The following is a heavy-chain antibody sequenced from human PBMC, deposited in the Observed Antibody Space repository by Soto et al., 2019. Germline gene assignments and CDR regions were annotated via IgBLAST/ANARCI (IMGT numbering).Heavy chain of an antibody. J-gene: IGHJ4*02. CDR3: AKDTYSRSWYF. CDR1: GFTFPNYL. D-gene: IGHD2-2*01. CDR2: IDKSGGDT. Sequence: EVQLLESGGALVQPGGSLSPSCAAPGFTFPNYLMTWFRQAPGKGREWVSSIDKSGGDTYYADSVKGRFTISRDNSKNTLYLQMNGLRAEDTALYYCAKDTYSRSWYFWGQGTLVTVSS. V-gene: IGHV3-23*05.